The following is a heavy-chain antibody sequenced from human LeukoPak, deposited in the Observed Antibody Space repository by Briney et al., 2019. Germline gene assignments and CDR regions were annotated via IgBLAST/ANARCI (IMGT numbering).Heavy chain of an antibody. V-gene: IGHV3-23*01. Sequence: PGGSLRLSCAASGFTFSNYGLSWVRQAPGKGLEWVSGITGSGGSTYYADSVKGRFTISRDNSKNTLYLQMNSLRAEDTAVYYCAKVDTAMVRELGYYYYYYMDVWGKGTTVTISS. CDR3: AKVDTAMVRELGYYYYYYMDV. CDR2: ITGSGGST. D-gene: IGHD5-18*01. CDR1: GFTFSNYG. J-gene: IGHJ6*03.